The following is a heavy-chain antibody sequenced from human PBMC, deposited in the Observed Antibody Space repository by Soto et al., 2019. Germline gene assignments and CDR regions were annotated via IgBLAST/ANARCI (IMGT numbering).Heavy chain of an antibody. J-gene: IGHJ5*01. V-gene: IGHV3-7*04. CDR3: ARTIYDRFTGYYGGFDS. Sequence: EVQLVESGGGLVQPGGSLRLSCAASGFTYSDYFMTWVRQAPGRGLEWVANIKQDGGEKYFGDSVKGRFTISRDNAKNSVHLLMNSLRAEDTAVYYCARTIYDRFTGYYGGFDSRGQGTLVTVSS. CDR1: GFTYSDYF. D-gene: IGHD3-9*01. CDR2: IKQDGGEK.